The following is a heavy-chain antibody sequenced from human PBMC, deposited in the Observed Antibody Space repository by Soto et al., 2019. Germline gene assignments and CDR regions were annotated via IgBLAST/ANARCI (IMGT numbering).Heavy chain of an antibody. V-gene: IGHV4-30-4*08. Sequence: ASETLSLTCTVSGGSISSGGYYWSWIRQHPGKGLEWIGYIYYSGSTYYNPSLKSRVTISVDTSKNQFSLKLSSVTAADTAVYYCARDRYSGYDRLFDYWGQGTLVTVSS. J-gene: IGHJ4*02. CDR2: IYYSGST. CDR1: GGSISSGGYY. D-gene: IGHD5-12*01. CDR3: ARDRYSGYDRLFDY.